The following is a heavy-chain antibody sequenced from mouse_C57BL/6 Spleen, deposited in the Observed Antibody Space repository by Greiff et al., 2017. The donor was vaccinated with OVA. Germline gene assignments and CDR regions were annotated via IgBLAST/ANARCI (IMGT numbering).Heavy chain of an antibody. CDR2: IRLKSDNYAT. D-gene: IGHD6-1*01. Sequence: DVKLQESGGGLVQPGGSMKLSCVASGFTFSNYWMNWVRQSPEKGLEWVAQIRLKSDNYATHYAESVKGRFTISRDDSKSSVYLQMNNLRAEDTGIYYCTGLQGFAYWGQGTLVTVSA. CDR1: GFTFSNYW. CDR3: TGLQGFAY. J-gene: IGHJ3*01. V-gene: IGHV6-3*01.